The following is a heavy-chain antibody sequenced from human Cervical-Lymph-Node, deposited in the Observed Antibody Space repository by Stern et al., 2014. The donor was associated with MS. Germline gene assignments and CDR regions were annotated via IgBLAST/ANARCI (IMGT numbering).Heavy chain of an antibody. D-gene: IGHD4/OR15-4a*01. CDR2: IIPKLGSA. Sequence: VHLVESGTEVKKPGSSVKVSCKASGGSFNNFAFNWVRQAPGQGIEWMGGIIPKLGSAETDQKFQDRVTITADEVTSTAYIEVRSLRSEDTAVYYCATKPFDYDDGVPFDYWGQGTQVTVSS. J-gene: IGHJ4*02. CDR1: GGSFNNFA. V-gene: IGHV1-69*01. CDR3: ATKPFDYDDGVPFDY.